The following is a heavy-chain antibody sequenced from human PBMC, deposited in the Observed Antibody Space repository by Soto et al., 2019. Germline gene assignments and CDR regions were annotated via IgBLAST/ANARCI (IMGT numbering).Heavy chain of an antibody. V-gene: IGHV3-23*01. J-gene: IGHJ4*02. CDR1: GFAFGGFT. D-gene: IGHD6-13*01. CDR3: TLGVVGTTGSCDF. CDR2: ISGSAART. Sequence: VQVLESGGGLVQPGGSLRLSCSVSGFAFGGFTMTWVRQAPGKGLEWVSSISGSAARTYYADSVQGRFTISRDNSKSTLYLQMNSLRVEDTAEYYCTLGVVGTTGSCDFLGQGTLVAVSS.